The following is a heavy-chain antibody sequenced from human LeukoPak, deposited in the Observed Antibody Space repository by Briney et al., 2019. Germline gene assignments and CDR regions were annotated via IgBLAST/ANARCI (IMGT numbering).Heavy chain of an antibody. D-gene: IGHD5-18*01. CDR3: AKLFSFYSYGYLLQESPSSDY. CDR2: ISYDGSNK. CDR1: GFTFSSYG. V-gene: IGHV3-30*18. J-gene: IGHJ4*02. Sequence: PGGSLRLSCAASGFTFSSYGMHWVRQAPGKGLEWVAVISYDGSNKYYADSVKGRFTISRDNSKNTLYLQMSSLRAEDTVEYCCAKLFSFYSYGYLLQESPSSDYWGQGTLVTVSS.